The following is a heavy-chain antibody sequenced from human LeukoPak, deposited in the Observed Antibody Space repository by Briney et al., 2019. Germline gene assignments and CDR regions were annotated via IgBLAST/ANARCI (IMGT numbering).Heavy chain of an antibody. D-gene: IGHD3-22*01. CDR2: ISGSGGST. CDR1: GFTFSSYA. CDR3: AKVRLDSSGYPLDAFDT. J-gene: IGHJ3*02. Sequence: GGSLRLSCAASGFTFSSYAMSWVRQAPGKGLEWVSAISGSGGSTYYADSVKGRFTISRDNSKNTLYLQMNSLRAEDTAVYYCAKVRLDSSGYPLDAFDTWGQGTMVTVSS. V-gene: IGHV3-23*01.